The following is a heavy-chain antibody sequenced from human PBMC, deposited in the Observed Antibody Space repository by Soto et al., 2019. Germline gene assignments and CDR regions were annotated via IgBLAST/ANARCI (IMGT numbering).Heavy chain of an antibody. J-gene: IGHJ4*02. CDR1: GVLVSSGDYF. Sequence: QLKESGPGLVKPSETLSLTCNVSGVLVSSGDYFWGWIRQPPGKGLEWIGSAHSGGGTYYKPSLKARLTISVDKSKNNFSLRLNSVTAADTGVYYCAKLKVGATRATDVDSWGQGKLVSVSS. CDR3: AKLKVGATRATDVDS. CDR2: AHSGGGT. D-gene: IGHD1-26*01. V-gene: IGHV4-39*02.